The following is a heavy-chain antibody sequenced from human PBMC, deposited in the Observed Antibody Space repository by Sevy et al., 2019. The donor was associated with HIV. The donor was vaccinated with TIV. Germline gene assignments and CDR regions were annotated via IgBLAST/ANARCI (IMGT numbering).Heavy chain of an antibody. J-gene: IGHJ4*02. CDR1: GYTFTSYG. V-gene: IGHV1-18*04. D-gene: IGHD3-3*01. CDR3: ARGNDVWSREGFDY. CDR2: ISAYNGNT. Sequence: ASVKVSCKASGYTFTSYGISWVRQAPGQGLEWMGWISAYNGNTNYAQKLQGRVTRTTDTSTSTAYMELRSLRSDDTAVYYCARGNDVWSREGFDYWGQGTLVTVSS.